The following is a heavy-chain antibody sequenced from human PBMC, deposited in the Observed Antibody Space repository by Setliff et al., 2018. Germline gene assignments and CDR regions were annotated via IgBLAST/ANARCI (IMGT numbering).Heavy chain of an antibody. CDR1: GFTFSIYS. D-gene: IGHD3-3*01. V-gene: IGHV3-23*01. J-gene: IGHJ6*02. Sequence: GGSLRLSCAASGFTFSIYSMSWVRQAPGKGLEWVALISATGGATYYADSVKGRFTIFRDNSKNSLYLQMNSLRAEDTAVYYCAREQYYNFWSGYYGMDVWGQGTTVTVSS. CDR3: AREQYYNFWSGYYGMDV. CDR2: ISATGGAT.